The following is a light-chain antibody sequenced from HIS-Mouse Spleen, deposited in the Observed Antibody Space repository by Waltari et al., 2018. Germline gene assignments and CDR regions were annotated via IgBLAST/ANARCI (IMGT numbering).Light chain of an antibody. J-gene: IGKJ2*01. CDR1: QSVLYSSNNKNY. CDR3: QQYYSTPYT. V-gene: IGKV4-1*01. CDR2: VAS. Sequence: DIVMTQSPDSLAVSLGERATINCKSSQSVLYSSNNKNYLAWYQQKPGQPPELLIYVASTRESGVPDRFSGSGSGTDFTLTISSLQAEDVAVYYCQQYYSTPYTFGQGTKLEIK.